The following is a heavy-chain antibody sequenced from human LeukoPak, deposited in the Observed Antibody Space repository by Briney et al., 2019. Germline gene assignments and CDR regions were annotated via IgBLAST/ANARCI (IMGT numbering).Heavy chain of an antibody. CDR3: ARDLHYYEAMDV. V-gene: IGHV3-23*01. CDR2: IGSDNKP. Sequence: PGGSLRLSCTASGFTFGDYAMSWVRQAPGKGLEWVSSIGSDNKPHYSESVKGRFAISRDNSKSMLFLQLNSLRAEDTALYYCARDLHYYEAMDVWGQGTTVTVSS. J-gene: IGHJ6*02. CDR1: GFTFGDYA.